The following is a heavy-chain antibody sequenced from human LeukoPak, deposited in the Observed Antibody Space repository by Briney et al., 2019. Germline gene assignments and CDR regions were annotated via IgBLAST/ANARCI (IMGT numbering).Heavy chain of an antibody. Sequence: SQTLSLTCTVSGGPISSYYWSWIRQPAGKGLEWIGRIYTSGSTNYNPSLKSRVTMSVDTSKNQFSLKLSSVTAADAAVYYCAREGCSSTSCYGAYYYYGMDVWGQGTTVTVS. CDR3: AREGCSSTSCYGAYYYYGMDV. J-gene: IGHJ6*02. CDR1: GGPISSYY. D-gene: IGHD2-2*01. V-gene: IGHV4-4*07. CDR2: IYTSGST.